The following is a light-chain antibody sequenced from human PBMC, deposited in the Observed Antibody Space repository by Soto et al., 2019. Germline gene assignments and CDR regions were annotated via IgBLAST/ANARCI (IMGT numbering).Light chain of an antibody. CDR1: QSVSSSY. CDR2: GAS. CDR3: HYGNSPPWT. V-gene: IGKV3-20*01. J-gene: IGKJ1*01. Sequence: EIVLTQSPGTLSLSPGERATLSCRASQSVSSSYLAWYQQKPGQAPRLLIYGASSRATGIPDRFSGSGSGTDFTLTISRLEPEDFAVYYCHYGNSPPWTFAQGTKVDIK.